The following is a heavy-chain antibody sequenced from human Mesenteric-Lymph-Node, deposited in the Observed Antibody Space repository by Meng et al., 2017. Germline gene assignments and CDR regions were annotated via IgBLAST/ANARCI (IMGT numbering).Heavy chain of an antibody. D-gene: IGHD4-17*01. CDR1: GGSISRSNW. CDR3: ARLYYVDSNYWYFDL. CDR2: IYHSGST. V-gene: IGHV4-4*02. J-gene: IGHJ2*01. Sequence: EWGPGLVKPSGTLSLTCAVSGGSISRSNWWSWVRQPPGKGLEWIGEIYHSGSTNYNPSLKSRVTISVDKSKNQFSLKLSSVTAADTAVYYCARLYYVDSNYWYFDLWGRGTLVTVSS.